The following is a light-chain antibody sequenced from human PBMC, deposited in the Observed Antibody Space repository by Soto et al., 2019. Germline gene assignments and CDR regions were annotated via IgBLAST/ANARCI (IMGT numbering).Light chain of an antibody. V-gene: IGKV3-20*01. J-gene: IGKJ4*01. CDR3: QQYGSTPLT. Sequence: EIVLTQSPGTLSLSPGARATLSCRASQSVNSAYLAWYQQKPGQAPRLLISGASNRATGIPDRFSGSGSGTDFTVTISRLEPEDFAVYYCQQYGSTPLTFGGGTKVEIK. CDR1: QSVNSAY. CDR2: GAS.